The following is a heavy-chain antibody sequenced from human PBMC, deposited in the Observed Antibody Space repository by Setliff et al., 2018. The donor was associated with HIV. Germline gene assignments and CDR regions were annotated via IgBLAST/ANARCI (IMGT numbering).Heavy chain of an antibody. V-gene: IGHV1-18*04. CDR1: GYTFTSYG. J-gene: IGHJ4*02. Sequence: ASVKVSCQTSGYTFTSYGMNWIRQAPGQGLEWMGWTYLGATNYAQRFRDRFTVTTDTSTSTAYMDMRGLNPDDTAVYFCATGGGQSFDYWGQGTLVTVSS. CDR3: ATGGGQSFDY. D-gene: IGHD1-26*01. CDR2: TYLGAT.